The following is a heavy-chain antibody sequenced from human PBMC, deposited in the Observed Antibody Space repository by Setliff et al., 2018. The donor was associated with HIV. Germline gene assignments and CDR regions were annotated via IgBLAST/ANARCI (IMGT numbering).Heavy chain of an antibody. J-gene: IGHJ6*03. V-gene: IGHV4-4*07. CDR2: IYSDGST. D-gene: IGHD2-21*02. CDR3: TRDLWGDDYYYNNMDV. CDR1: GGSIRDYY. Sequence: PSETLSLTCRVSGGSIRDYYWNWIRQPAGKGLEWIGRIYSDGSTNYNPSLKSRVTMSVDTSKNQFSLKVTSVTAADTAVYYCTRDLWGDDYYYNNMDVWGKGTTVTV.